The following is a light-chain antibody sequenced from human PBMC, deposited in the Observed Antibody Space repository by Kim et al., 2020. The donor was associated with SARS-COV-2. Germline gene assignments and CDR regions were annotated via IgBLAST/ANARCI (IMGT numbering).Light chain of an antibody. CDR3: QSYDNSLSTSV. CDR2: GNS. Sequence: VTIACTGSHSNIGAGNDVHWYQQFPGKAPKLLIYGNSNRPSGVPDRFSGSKSATSASLAITGLQAEDEAEYYCQSYDNSLSTSVFGGGTQLTVL. J-gene: IGLJ3*02. CDR1: HSNIGAGND. V-gene: IGLV1-40*01.